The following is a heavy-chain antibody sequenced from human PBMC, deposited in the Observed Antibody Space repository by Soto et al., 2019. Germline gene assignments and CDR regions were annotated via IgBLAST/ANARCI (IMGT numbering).Heavy chain of an antibody. CDR3: ARSPGCITTPCPADYSGHDYDY. Sequence: GESLKISCKGSGYSFTSYWIGWVRQMPGKGLEWMGIIYPGDSDTRYSPSFQGQVTISADKSISTAYLQWSSLKASGTAMYYCARSPGCITTPCPADYSGHDYDYWGQGTLVTVAS. D-gene: IGHD5-12*01. V-gene: IGHV5-51*01. CDR1: GYSFTSYW. CDR2: IYPGDSDT. J-gene: IGHJ4*02.